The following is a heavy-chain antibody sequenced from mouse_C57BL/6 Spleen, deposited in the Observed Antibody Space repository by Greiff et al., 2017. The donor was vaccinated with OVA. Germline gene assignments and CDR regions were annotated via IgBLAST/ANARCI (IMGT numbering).Heavy chain of an antibody. J-gene: IGHJ2*01. CDR2: IYPGDGDT. CDR1: GYAFSSSW. V-gene: IGHV1-82*01. CDR3: ARWITTVVATDY. D-gene: IGHD1-1*01. Sequence: VMLVESGPELVKPGASVKISCKASGYAFSSSWMNWVKQRPGKGLEWIGRIYPGDGDTNYNGKFKGKATLTADKSSSTAYMQLSSLTSEDSAVYFCARWITTVVATDYWGQGTTLTVSS.